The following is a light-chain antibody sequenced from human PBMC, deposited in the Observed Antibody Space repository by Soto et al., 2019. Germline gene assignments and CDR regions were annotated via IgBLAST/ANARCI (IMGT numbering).Light chain of an antibody. CDR3: SAYAGNNNVV. V-gene: IGLV2-8*01. J-gene: IGLJ2*01. CDR1: SSDVGGYDY. Sequence: QSALTQPPSASGSPGHSVTISCTGTSSDVGGYDYVSWFQQHPGKAPKLLIYEATKRPSGVPDRFSGSKSGNTASLTVAGLQAEDEADYYCSAYAGNNNVVFGGGTQLTVL. CDR2: EAT.